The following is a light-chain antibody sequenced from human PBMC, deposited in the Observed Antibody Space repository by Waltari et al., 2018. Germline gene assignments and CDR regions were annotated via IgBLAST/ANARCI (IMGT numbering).Light chain of an antibody. CDR2: EGN. J-gene: IGLJ3*02. CDR3: CSYAGSNTFVV. V-gene: IGLV2-23*03. Sequence: QSALTQPASVSGSPGQSITISCTGTSSDVGSYNLVSWYQQHPGKAPKLMIYEGNKRPSGVSNRFSGSKAGNTASLTISGLQGEDEAVYHCCSYAGSNTFVVFGGGTKLTVL. CDR1: SSDVGSYNL.